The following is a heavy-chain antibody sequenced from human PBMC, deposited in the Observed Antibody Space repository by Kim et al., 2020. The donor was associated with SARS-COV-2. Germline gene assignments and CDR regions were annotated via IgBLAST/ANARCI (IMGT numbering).Heavy chain of an antibody. J-gene: IGHJ6*02. D-gene: IGHD3-16*01. CDR2: IWYDGSNK. Sequence: GGSLRLSCAASGFTFSSYGMHWVRQAPGKGLEWVAVIWYDGSNKYYADSVKGRFTISRDNSKNTLYLQMNSLRAEDTAVYYCARDSSNLGEGGMDVWGQGTTVTVSS. V-gene: IGHV3-33*01. CDR1: GFTFSSYG. CDR3: ARDSSNLGEGGMDV.